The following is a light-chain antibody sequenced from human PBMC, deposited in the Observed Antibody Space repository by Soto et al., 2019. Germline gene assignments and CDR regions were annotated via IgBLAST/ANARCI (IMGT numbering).Light chain of an antibody. CDR2: ELS. V-gene: IGKV2D-29*01. Sequence: VMTQSPDSLAVSLGERATINCKSSQSLLYSSNNKNYLTWYLQKPGQPPHLLIYELSNRFSGVPDKFSGSGSGTDFTLKISRVEAEDVGVYYCMQSIQVPITFGQGTRLEIK. J-gene: IGKJ5*01. CDR3: MQSIQVPIT. CDR1: QSLLYSSNNKNY.